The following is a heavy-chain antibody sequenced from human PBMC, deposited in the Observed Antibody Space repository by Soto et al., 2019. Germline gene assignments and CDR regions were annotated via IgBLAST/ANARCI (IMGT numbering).Heavy chain of an antibody. D-gene: IGHD2-15*01. CDR2: IDGSGRNT. Sequence: EVQLLESGGGLVQPGGSLRLSCAASGFTFSSYAMSWVRQAPGKGLEWVSGIDGSGRNTYYADSVKGRFTISRDNSKNTLSVQTDSLRVEETALYYCAKDGGSVCSGGTCYFQAPDYWGQGTLVSVSS. CDR1: GFTFSSYA. J-gene: IGHJ4*02. V-gene: IGHV3-23*01. CDR3: AKDGGSVCSGGTCYFQAPDY.